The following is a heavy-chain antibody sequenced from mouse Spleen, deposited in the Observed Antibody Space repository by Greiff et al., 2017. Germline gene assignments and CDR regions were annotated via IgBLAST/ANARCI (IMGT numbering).Heavy chain of an antibody. D-gene: IGHD1-1*01. CDR2: IYPSDSET. V-gene: IGHV1-61*01. Sequence: VQLQQPGAELVRPGSSVKLSCKASGYTFTSYWMDWVKQRPGQGLEWIGNIYPSDSETHYNQKFKDKATLTVDKSSSTAYMQLSSLTSEDSAVYYCARYYYGFDYWGQGTTLTVSS. CDR3: ARYYYGFDY. CDR1: GYTFTSYW. J-gene: IGHJ2*01.